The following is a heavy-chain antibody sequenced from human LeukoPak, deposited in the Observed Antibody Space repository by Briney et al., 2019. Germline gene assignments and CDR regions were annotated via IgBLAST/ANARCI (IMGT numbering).Heavy chain of an antibody. V-gene: IGHV3-23*01. Sequence: PGGSLRLSCGASGFTFSTYPMSWVRQAPGEGLEWVSAISPNGGGTYYADSVKGRFTISRDNSKNTLYLQMNSLRVEDTAVYYCAKHRAVGDKGAFGIWGQGTMVTVSS. CDR2: ISPNGGGT. CDR3: AKHRAVGDKGAFGI. CDR1: GFTFSTYP. D-gene: IGHD6-19*01. J-gene: IGHJ3*02.